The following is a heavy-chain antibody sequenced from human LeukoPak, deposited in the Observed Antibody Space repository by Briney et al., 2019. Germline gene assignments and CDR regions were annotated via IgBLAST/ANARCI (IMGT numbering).Heavy chain of an antibody. V-gene: IGHV1-69*13. J-gene: IGHJ6*03. CDR1: GGTFSSYA. D-gene: IGHD3-22*01. Sequence: GASVKVSCKTSGGTFSSYAISWVRQAPGQGLEWMGGIIPIFGTANYAQKFQGRVTITADESTSTAYMELSSLRSEDTAVYYCARSYYDSSGYYPWVYYYYMDVWGKGTTVTISS. CDR3: ARSYYDSSGYYPWVYYYYMDV. CDR2: IIPIFGTA.